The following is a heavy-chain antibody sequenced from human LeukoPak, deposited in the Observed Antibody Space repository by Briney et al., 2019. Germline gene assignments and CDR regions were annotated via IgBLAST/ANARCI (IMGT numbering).Heavy chain of an antibody. J-gene: IGHJ6*03. CDR2: INPNSGGT. Sequence: GASVKVSCKASGYTFTGYYMHWVRQAPGQGLEWMGWINPNSGGTNYAQKFQGRVTMTRDTSISTAYMELSRLRSDDTAVYYCARRSIRITMVRGRRYYYYMDVWGKGTTVTISS. D-gene: IGHD3-10*01. V-gene: IGHV1-2*02. CDR3: ARRSIRITMVRGRRYYYYMDV. CDR1: GYTFTGYY.